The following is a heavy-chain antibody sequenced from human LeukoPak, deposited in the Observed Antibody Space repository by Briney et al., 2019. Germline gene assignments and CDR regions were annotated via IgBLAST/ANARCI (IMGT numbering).Heavy chain of an antibody. CDR2: IKQDGSEK. D-gene: IGHD3-3*01. CDR3: ARVGIDFWSGYYLDY. Sequence: GGSLRLSCAASGFTFSSYWMSWVRQAPGKGLEWVANIKQDGSEKYYVDSVKGRFTISRDNAKNSLYLQMSSLRAEDTAVYYCARVGIDFWSGYYLDYWAREPWSPSPQ. V-gene: IGHV3-7*01. CDR1: GFTFSSYW. J-gene: IGHJ4*02.